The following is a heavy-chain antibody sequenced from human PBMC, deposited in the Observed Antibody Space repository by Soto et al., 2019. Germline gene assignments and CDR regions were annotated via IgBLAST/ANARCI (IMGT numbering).Heavy chain of an antibody. CDR2: ISSSSSYI. V-gene: IGHV3-21*01. CDR3: ARDQPGYSYGYGVGY. D-gene: IGHD5-18*01. J-gene: IGHJ4*02. CDR1: GFTFSSYS. Sequence: EVQLVESGGGLVKPGGSLRLSCAASGFTFSSYSMNWVRQAPGKGLEWVSSISSSSSYIYYADSVKGRFTISRDNAKSSLYLQMNSLRAEDTAVYYWARDQPGYSYGYGVGYWGQGTLVTVSS.